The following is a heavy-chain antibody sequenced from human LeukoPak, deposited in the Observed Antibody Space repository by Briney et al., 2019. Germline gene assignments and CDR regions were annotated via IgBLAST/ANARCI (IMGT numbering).Heavy chain of an antibody. CDR1: GGTFSSYA. CDR3: AGTWGSGEYYYYGMDV. D-gene: IGHD3-16*01. Sequence: ALVKVSCKASGGTFSSYAISWVRQAPGQGLEWMGGIIPIFGTANYAQKFRGRVTITADESTSTAYMELSSLRSEDTAVYYCAGTWGSGEYYYYGMDVWGQGTTVTVSS. J-gene: IGHJ6*02. V-gene: IGHV1-69*13. CDR2: IIPIFGTA.